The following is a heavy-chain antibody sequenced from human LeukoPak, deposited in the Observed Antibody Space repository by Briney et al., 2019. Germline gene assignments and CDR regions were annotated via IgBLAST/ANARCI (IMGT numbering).Heavy chain of an antibody. V-gene: IGHV3-74*01. J-gene: IGHJ4*02. CDR3: ARDWFHAIDY. D-gene: IGHD2/OR15-2a*01. Sequence: GGSLRLSCAASGFTFDDYGMSWVRQVPGKGLVWVSRIRSDGSDERYAEAVKGRFTISRDNAKNTLYLQMNSLRDEDTAVYYCARDWFHAIDYWGQGTLVTVSS. CDR1: GFTFDDYG. CDR2: IRSDGSDE.